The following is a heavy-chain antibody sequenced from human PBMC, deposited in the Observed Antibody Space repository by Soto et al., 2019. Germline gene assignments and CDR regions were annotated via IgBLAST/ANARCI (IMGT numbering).Heavy chain of an antibody. CDR1: GFTFSSYD. CDR3: AKILQLGDYAHYYYGMDV. J-gene: IGHJ6*02. D-gene: IGHD4-17*01. V-gene: IGHV3-30*18. Sequence: QVPLVESGGGVVQPGRSLRLSCAASGFTFSSYDMHWVRQAPGKGLEWAAVISYDGSNKYYADSVKGRFTISRDNSKNTLYLQMNSLRAEDTAVYYCAKILQLGDYAHYYYGMDVWGQGTTVTVCS. CDR2: ISYDGSNK.